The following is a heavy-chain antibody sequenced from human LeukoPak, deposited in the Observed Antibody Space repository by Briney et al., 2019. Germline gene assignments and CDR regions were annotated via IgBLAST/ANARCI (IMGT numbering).Heavy chain of an antibody. CDR2: ISSSSSYI. CDR3: ARDLTTVINFDY. D-gene: IGHD4-17*01. CDR1: GFTFSSYS. Sequence: SGGSLRLSCAASGFTFSSYSMDWVRQAPGKGLEWVSSISSSSSYIYYADPVKGRFTISRDNAKNSLYLQMNSLRAEDTAVYYCARDLTTVINFDYWGQGTLVTVSS. V-gene: IGHV3-21*01. J-gene: IGHJ4*02.